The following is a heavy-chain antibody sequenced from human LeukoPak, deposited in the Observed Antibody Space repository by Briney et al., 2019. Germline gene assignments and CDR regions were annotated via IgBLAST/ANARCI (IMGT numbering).Heavy chain of an antibody. CDR3: AKGEYYYGSGSYYYYYGMDV. CDR1: GFTFSSYA. Sequence: GGSLRLCCAASGFTFSSYAMSWVRQAPGKGLEWVSAISGSGGSTYYADSVKGRFTISRDNSKNTLYLQMNSLRAEDTAVYYCAKGEYYYGSGSYYYYYGMDVWGQGTTVTVSS. D-gene: IGHD3-10*01. CDR2: ISGSGGST. J-gene: IGHJ6*02. V-gene: IGHV3-23*01.